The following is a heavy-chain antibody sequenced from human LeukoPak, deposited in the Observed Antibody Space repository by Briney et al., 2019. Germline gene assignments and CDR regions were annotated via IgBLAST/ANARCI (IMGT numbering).Heavy chain of an antibody. V-gene: IGHV5-51*01. D-gene: IGHD1-26*01. CDR2: IYPGDSDT. CDR1: GYRFTCYW. J-gene: IGHJ3*02. Sequence: GESLKISCKGSGYRFTCYWIGWVRQMPGKGLEWMGFIYPGDSDTRYSPPFQGQVTISADKSMSTAYLQWSSLKASDTARYYCARRRGRYSGDAFDIWGQGTMVTVSS. CDR3: ARRRGRYSGDAFDI.